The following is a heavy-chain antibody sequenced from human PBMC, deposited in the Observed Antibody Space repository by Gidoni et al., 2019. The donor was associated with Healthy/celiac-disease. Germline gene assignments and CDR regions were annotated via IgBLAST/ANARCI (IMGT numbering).Heavy chain of an antibody. D-gene: IGHD1-1*01. V-gene: IGHV1-69*01. CDR1: GGTFSGYA. CDR3: ARDREETNERYYFDY. Sequence: QVQLVQSGAEVKKPGSSVKVSCKASGGTFSGYAISWVRQAPGQGLEWMGGIIPIFGTANYAQKFQGRVTITADESTSTAYMELSSLRSEDTAVYYCARDREETNERYYFDYWGQGTLVTVSS. CDR2: IIPIFGTA. J-gene: IGHJ4*02.